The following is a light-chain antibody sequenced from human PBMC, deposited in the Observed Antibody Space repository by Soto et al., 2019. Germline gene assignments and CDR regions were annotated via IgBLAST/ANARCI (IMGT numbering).Light chain of an antibody. V-gene: IGLV1-44*01. CDR2: TNN. CDR3: AAWDDSLNGFV. J-gene: IGLJ1*01. CDR1: SSNIGSNT. Sequence: QALLTPPPSSSDAPGQRVTISCSGSSSNIGSNTVNWYQQLPGTAPKLLIYTNNQRPSGVRDRFSGSRSGTSASLAISGLQSEDEADYYCAAWDDSLNGFVFGTGTKVTVL.